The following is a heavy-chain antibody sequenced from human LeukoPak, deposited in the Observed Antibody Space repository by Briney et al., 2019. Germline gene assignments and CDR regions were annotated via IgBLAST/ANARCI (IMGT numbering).Heavy chain of an antibody. CDR3: ARIPTPRYYYYGMDV. D-gene: IGHD2-2*02. Sequence: GGSLRLSCAASGFTFSSYWMSWVRQAPGKGLEWVANIKQDGSEKYYVDSVKGRFTIPRDNAKNSLYLQMNSLRAEDTAVYYCARIPTPRYYYYGMDVWGQGTTVTVSS. V-gene: IGHV3-7*01. CDR1: GFTFSSYW. J-gene: IGHJ6*02. CDR2: IKQDGSEK.